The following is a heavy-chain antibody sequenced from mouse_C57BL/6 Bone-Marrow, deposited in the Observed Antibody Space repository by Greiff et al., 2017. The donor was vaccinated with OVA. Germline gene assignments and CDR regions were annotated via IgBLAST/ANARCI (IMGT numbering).Heavy chain of an antibody. D-gene: IGHD1-1*01. J-gene: IGHJ2*01. Sequence: VQLQQPGAELVKPGASVKMSCKASGYTFTSYWITWVKQRPGQGLEWIGDIYPGSGSTNYNEKFKSKATLTVDTSSSTAYMQLSSLTSEDSAVYYCARGHYYGSSFDYWGQGTTLTVSS. CDR3: ARGHYYGSSFDY. V-gene: IGHV1-55*01. CDR1: GYTFTSYW. CDR2: IYPGSGST.